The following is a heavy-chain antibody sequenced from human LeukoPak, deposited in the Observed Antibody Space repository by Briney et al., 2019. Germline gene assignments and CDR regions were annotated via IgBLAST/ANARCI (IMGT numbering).Heavy chain of an antibody. D-gene: IGHD1-14*01. CDR1: GGSISTYY. V-gene: IGHV4-59*01. CDR2: VYFSGST. Sequence: SETLSLTCSVSGGSISTYYWSWIRQPPGKGLEWIGYVYFSGSTNYNPSLKSRVTISVDTSKNQFSLKLSSVTAADTAVYYCARASITYYYYYYMGVWGKGTTVTVSS. J-gene: IGHJ6*03. CDR3: ARASITYYYYYYMGV.